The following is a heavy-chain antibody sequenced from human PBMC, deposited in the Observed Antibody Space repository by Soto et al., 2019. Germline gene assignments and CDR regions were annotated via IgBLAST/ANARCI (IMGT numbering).Heavy chain of an antibody. V-gene: IGHV1-69*13. CDR1: GYTFTSYA. CDR3: AIGGYNWFDP. Sequence: SVKVSCKASGYTFTSYAMHWVRQAPGQGLEWMGGIIPVIGKTNYAQKFQGRVTITADESTSTAYMELSSLRSEDTAVYYCAIGGYNWFDPWGQGTLVTVS. J-gene: IGHJ5*02. CDR2: IIPVIGKT.